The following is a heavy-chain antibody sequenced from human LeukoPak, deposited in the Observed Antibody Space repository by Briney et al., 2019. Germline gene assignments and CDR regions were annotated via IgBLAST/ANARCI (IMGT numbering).Heavy chain of an antibody. V-gene: IGHV3-30*03. CDR3: VRNNNNDY. D-gene: IGHD2/OR15-2a*01. CDR2: ISYDGNNK. Sequence: GGSLRLSCAASGFTFSGYGMHWVRQAPGKGLEWVAVISYDGNNKYYADSVKGRFTTSRDISLHLQMNSLRAEDTAVYYCVRNNNNDYWGQGTLVTVSS. J-gene: IGHJ4*02. CDR1: GFTFSGYG.